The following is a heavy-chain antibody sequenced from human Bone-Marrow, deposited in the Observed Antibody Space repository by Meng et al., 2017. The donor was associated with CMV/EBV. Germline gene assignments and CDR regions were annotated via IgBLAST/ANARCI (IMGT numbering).Heavy chain of an antibody. Sequence: ETLSLTCAASGFTFSTYWMTWVRQAPGKGLEWVANIKQDGRESNYVESVKGRFTISRDNAKNTLYLQMNTLTVEDTAVYYCARDMRGHYYWGQGTLVTVSS. J-gene: IGHJ4*02. V-gene: IGHV3-7*01. CDR2: IKQDGRES. CDR1: GFTFSTYW. D-gene: IGHD3-16*01. CDR3: ARDMRGHYY.